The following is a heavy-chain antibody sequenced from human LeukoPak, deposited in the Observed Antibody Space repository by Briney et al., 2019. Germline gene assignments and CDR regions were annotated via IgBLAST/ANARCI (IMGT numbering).Heavy chain of an antibody. D-gene: IGHD6-13*01. J-gene: IGHJ4*02. V-gene: IGHV3-48*03. CDR3: ARALPSSWYYFDY. Sequence: GGSLRLSCAASGFTFSNYEMNWVRQAPGKGLEWVSYISRSGSIYYADSVKGRFTISRDNAKSSLYLQMNSLRAEDTAVYYCARALPSSWYYFDYWGQGTLVTVSS. CDR2: ISRSGSI. CDR1: GFTFSNYE.